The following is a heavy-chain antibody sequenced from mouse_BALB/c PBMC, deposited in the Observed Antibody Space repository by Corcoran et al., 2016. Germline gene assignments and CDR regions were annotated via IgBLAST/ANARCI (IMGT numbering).Heavy chain of an antibody. CDR3: ARSSSPYAMDY. D-gene: IGHD1-1*01. CDR2: IYPGRGST. V-gene: IGHV1-81*01. J-gene: IGHJ4*01. Sequence: QVQLQQPGPGLAMPGASVKMSCKAAGYAFTDFVIGWVKQRTGQGLERTGEIYPGRGSTYYNEQFKSKATLTADKSYNPAYMQLSSLTSEDSAVYFCARSSSPYAMDYWGQGTSVAVS. CDR1: GYAFTDFV.